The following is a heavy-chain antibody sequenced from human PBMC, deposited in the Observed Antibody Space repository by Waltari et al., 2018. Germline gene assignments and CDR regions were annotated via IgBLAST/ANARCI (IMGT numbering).Heavy chain of an antibody. CDR3: ASHGQWDYDSHGYFDY. D-gene: IGHD3-22*01. J-gene: IGHJ4*02. CDR2: IYYSGST. CDR1: GGSISSYY. V-gene: IGHV4-59*01. Sequence: QVQLQESGPGLVKPSETLSLTCTVSGGSISSYYWSWLRQPPGKGLEWIGYIYYSGSTNSNPSLESRVTISVDTSKNQFSLKLSSVTAADTAVYYCASHGQWDYDSHGYFDYWGQGTLVTVSS.